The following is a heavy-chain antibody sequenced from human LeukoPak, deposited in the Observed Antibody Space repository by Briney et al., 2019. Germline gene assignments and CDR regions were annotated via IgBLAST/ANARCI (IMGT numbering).Heavy chain of an antibody. CDR2: ISYDGGNK. J-gene: IGHJ4*02. CDR1: GFTFSSYG. CDR3: ACSIAAAGTRFSFDY. D-gene: IGHD6-13*01. Sequence: GGSLRLSCAASGFTFSSYGMHWVRQAPGKGLEWVAVISYDGGNKYYADSVKGRFTISRDNSKNTLYLQMNSLRAEDTAVYYCACSIAAAGTRFSFDYWGQGTLVTVSS. V-gene: IGHV3-30*03.